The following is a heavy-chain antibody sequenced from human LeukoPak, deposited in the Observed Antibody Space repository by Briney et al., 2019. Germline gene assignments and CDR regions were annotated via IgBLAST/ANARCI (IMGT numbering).Heavy chain of an antibody. CDR3: ARGSGYDAFDI. CDR1: GGSISSSSYY. D-gene: IGHD6-13*01. CDR2: IYYSGST. J-gene: IGHJ3*02. V-gene: IGHV4-39*07. Sequence: KPSETLSLTCTVSGGSISSSSYYWGWIRQPPGKGLEWIGSIYYSGSTYYNPSLKSRVTISVDTSKNQFSLKLSSVTAADTAVYYCARGSGYDAFDIWGQGTMVTVSS.